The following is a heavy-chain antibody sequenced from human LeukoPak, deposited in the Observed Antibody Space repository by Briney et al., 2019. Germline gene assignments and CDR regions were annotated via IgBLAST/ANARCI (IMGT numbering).Heavy chain of an antibody. J-gene: IGHJ6*03. CDR2: ISSSSSYI. D-gene: IGHD6-13*01. CDR1: GFTFSSYS. CDR3: ARVSAAAADYYYMDV. Sequence: GGSLRLSCAASGFTFSSYSMNWVRQAPGKGLEWVSSISSSSSYIYYADSVKGRFTISRDNAKNSLYLQMNSLRAEDTAVYYCARVSAAAADYYYMDVWGKGTTVTISS. V-gene: IGHV3-21*01.